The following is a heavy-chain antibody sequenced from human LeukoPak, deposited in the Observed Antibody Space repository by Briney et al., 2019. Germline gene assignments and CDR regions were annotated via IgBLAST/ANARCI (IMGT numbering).Heavy chain of an antibody. J-gene: IGHJ4*02. CDR2: ISSSGGST. CDR1: GFSFSDYE. CDR3: ARGSATVTYPVDY. V-gene: IGHV3-64*02. Sequence: GGSLRLSCAASGFSFSDYELSWVRQAPGKGLEYVSAISSSGGSTYYADSMKGRFTISRDNFKKTLYLQMGSLRPEDMAVYYCARGSATVTYPVDYWGQGTLVTVSA. D-gene: IGHD4-17*01.